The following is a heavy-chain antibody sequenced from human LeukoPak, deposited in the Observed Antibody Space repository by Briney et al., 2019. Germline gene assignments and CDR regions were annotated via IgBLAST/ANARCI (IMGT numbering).Heavy chain of an antibody. CDR3: VRARGYVVPDS. CDR1: GDSFTKYY. Sequence: PSETLSLACTVSGDSFTKYYWNWIRQAPGKGLEWIGYVSGSGSTKYNPSLKSRVSMSADTSKNQLSLQLTSLSAADTAVYYCVRARGYVVPDSWGPGTLFAVSS. V-gene: IGHV4-59*01. CDR2: VSGSGST. J-gene: IGHJ4*02. D-gene: IGHD3-16*01.